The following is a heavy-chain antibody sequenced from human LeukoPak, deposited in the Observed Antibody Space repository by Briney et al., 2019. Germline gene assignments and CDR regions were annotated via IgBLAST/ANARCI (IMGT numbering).Heavy chain of an antibody. Sequence: SETLSLTCAVSGGSISSSNWWSWVRQPPGKGLEWIGEIYHSGSTNYNPSLKSRVTISVDKSKNQFSLKLSSVTAADTAVYYCARDSVYYDSSGYYFDYWSQGTLVTVSS. D-gene: IGHD3-22*01. CDR2: IYHSGST. CDR3: ARDSVYYDSSGYYFDY. V-gene: IGHV4-4*02. J-gene: IGHJ4*02. CDR1: GGSISSSNW.